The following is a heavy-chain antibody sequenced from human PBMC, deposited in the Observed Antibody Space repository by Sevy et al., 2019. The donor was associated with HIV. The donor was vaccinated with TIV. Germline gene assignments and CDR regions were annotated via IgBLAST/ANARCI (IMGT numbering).Heavy chain of an antibody. V-gene: IGHV3-15*01. J-gene: IGHJ3*01. CDR3: ATGGSAEAFDV. Sequence: GGSLRLSCAASGFTFSNAWMSWVRQAPGKGLEWVGRIRSNSDGGTTDHPAPVKDRFTISRDDSKNTLYLHIHSLQTEDTAVYYCATGGSAEAFDVRGPGTMVTVSS. CDR1: GFTFSNAW. CDR2: IRSNSDGGTT.